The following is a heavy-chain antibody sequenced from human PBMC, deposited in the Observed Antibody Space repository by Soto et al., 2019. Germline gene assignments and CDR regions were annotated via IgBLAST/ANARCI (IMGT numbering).Heavy chain of an antibody. J-gene: IGHJ4*02. CDR1: GGTFSSYA. Sequence: QVQLVQSGAEVKKPGSSVKVSCKASGGTFSSYAISWVRQAPGQGLEWMVGIIPIFGTANYAQKFQGRVTTTTDESTSTAYLELSSLRSEDTAVDYCARDNSGSYVPPDYSGQGTLVTASS. V-gene: IGHV1-69*01. CDR2: IIPIFGTA. CDR3: ARDNSGSYVPPDY. D-gene: IGHD1-26*01.